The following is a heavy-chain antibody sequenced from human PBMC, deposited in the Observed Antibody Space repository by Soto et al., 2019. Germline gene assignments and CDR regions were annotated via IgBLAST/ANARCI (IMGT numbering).Heavy chain of an antibody. CDR1: GGTFSSYA. J-gene: IGHJ6*02. CDR3: ARDRQYQLPKSNEYYYYGMDV. Sequence: QVQLVQSGAEVKKPGSSVKVSYKASGGTFSSYAISWVRQAPGQGLEWMGGIIPIFGTANYAQKYQGRVTITADESTSTAYMELSSLRSEDTAVYYCARDRQYQLPKSNEYYYYGMDVWGQGTTVTVSS. CDR2: IIPIFGTA. V-gene: IGHV1-69*01. D-gene: IGHD2-2*01.